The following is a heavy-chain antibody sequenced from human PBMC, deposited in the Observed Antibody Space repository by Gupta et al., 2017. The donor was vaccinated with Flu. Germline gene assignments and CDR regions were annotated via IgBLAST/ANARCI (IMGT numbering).Heavy chain of an antibody. J-gene: IGHJ4*02. CDR2: ISDSGGST. Sequence: EVQLLESGGGLIQPGGSLRLSCAASGFTFSSYAMSWVRQGPGKGLEWVSTISDSGGSTYYADSVKGRFTISRDNSKNTLFLQMNSLRAEDTAVYYCATRITLIRGLIPLGYWGQGTLVTVSS. CDR3: ATRITLIRGLIPLGY. CDR1: GFTFSSYA. D-gene: IGHD3-10*01. V-gene: IGHV3-23*01.